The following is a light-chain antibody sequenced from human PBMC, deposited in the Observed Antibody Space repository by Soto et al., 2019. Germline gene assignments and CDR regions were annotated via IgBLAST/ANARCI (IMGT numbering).Light chain of an antibody. Sequence: DIQMTQSPSTLSASVGDRVTITCRASQSVSSWLAWYQQKPGKAPKLLIYDASYLERGVPSRFSGSGSGTEFTLTISSLQPDDLVTYYCQQYNSFWTFGQGTKVEI. CDR3: QQYNSFWT. CDR2: DAS. V-gene: IGKV1-5*01. J-gene: IGKJ1*01. CDR1: QSVSSW.